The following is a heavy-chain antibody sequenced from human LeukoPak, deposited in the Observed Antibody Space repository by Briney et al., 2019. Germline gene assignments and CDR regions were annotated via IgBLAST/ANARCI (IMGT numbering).Heavy chain of an antibody. CDR3: ARAVHRYSGYEQSDAFDI. Sequence: GGSLRLSCAASGFTFSSYGMHWVRQAPGKGLEWVSVIYSGGSTYYADSVKGRFTISRDNSKNTLYLQMNSLRAEDTAVYYCARAVHRYSGYEQSDAFDIWGQGTMVTVSS. CDR2: IYSGGST. D-gene: IGHD5-12*01. CDR1: GFTFSSYG. J-gene: IGHJ3*02. V-gene: IGHV3-66*01.